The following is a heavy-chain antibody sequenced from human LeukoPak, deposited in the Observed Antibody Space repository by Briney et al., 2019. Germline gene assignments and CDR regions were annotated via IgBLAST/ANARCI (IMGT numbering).Heavy chain of an antibody. CDR1: GFTFSSYE. CDR2: ISSSGITI. CDR3: ARDLSPVVRASPMGY. V-gene: IGHV3-48*03. D-gene: IGHD3-10*01. J-gene: IGHJ4*02. Sequence: PGGSLRLSCAASGFTFSSYEMNWVRQAPGKGLEWVSYISSSGITIYYADSVKGRFTISRDNAKNSLSLQMNSLRAEDTAVYYCARDLSPVVRASPMGYWGQGTLVTVSS.